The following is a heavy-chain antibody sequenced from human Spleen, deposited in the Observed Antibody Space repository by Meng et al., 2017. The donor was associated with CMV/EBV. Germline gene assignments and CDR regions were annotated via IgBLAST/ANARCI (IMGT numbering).Heavy chain of an antibody. J-gene: IGHJ4*02. CDR2: IYHSGSA. CDR3: ARDGYYFESSAYDS. Sequence: SETLSLTCAVSGASISSNWWNWVRQPPGKGLEWIGEIYHSGSANYNPSLKSRLTISVDTSKSQFSLKLRSVTAADTAVYYCARDGYYFESSAYDSWGQGMLVTVSS. D-gene: IGHD3-22*01. CDR1: GASISSNW. V-gene: IGHV4-4*02.